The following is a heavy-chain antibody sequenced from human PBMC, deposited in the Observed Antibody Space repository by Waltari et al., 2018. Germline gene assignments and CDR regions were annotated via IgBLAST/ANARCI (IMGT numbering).Heavy chain of an antibody. CDR1: GFTFSSYG. D-gene: IGHD3-3*01. Sequence: QVQLVESGVGVVQPGRSLRLSCAASGFTFSSYGMHWVRQAPGKGLEWVAVIWYDGSNKYYADSVKGRFTISRDNSKNTLYLQMNRLRAEDTAVYYCARGPLWEWPHYYYYGMDVWGQGTTVTVSS. V-gene: IGHV3-33*01. J-gene: IGHJ6*02. CDR3: ARGPLWEWPHYYYYGMDV. CDR2: IWYDGSNK.